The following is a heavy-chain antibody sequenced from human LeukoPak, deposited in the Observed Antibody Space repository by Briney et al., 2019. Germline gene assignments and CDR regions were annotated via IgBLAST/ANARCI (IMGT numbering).Heavy chain of an antibody. V-gene: IGHV1-69*05. CDR2: IIPIFGTA. J-gene: IGHJ5*02. D-gene: IGHD1-26*01. Sequence: ASVKVSCKASGGTFSSYAISRVRQAPGQGLEWMGGIIPIFGTANYAQKFQGRVTITTDESTSTAYMELSSLRSEDTAVYYCARDREVGATFWFDPWGQGTLVTVSS. CDR3: ARDREVGATFWFDP. CDR1: GGTFSSYA.